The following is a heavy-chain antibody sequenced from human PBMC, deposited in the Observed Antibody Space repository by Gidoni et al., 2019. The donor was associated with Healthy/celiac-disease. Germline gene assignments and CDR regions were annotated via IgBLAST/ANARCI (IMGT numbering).Heavy chain of an antibody. J-gene: IGHJ3*02. CDR3: AADHFGDYDSSGYDPGAFDI. CDR1: GFTFTSSA. CDR2: IVVGSGNT. V-gene: IGHV1-58*02. D-gene: IGHD3-22*01. Sequence: QMQLVQSGPEVKKPGTSVKVSCKASGFTFTSSAMQWVRQARGQRLEWIGWIVVGSGNTNYAQKFQERVTITRDMSTSTAYMELSSLRSEDTAVYYCAADHFGDYDSSGYDPGAFDIWGQGTMVTVSS.